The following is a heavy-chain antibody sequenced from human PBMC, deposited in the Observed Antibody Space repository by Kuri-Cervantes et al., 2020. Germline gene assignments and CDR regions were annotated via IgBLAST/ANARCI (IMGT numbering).Heavy chain of an antibody. V-gene: IGHV3-11*04. D-gene: IGHD3-16*01. CDR3: ARDRQMIY. Sequence: GGSLRLSCAASGFTFSDYYMNWLRQAPGKGLEWIPYITSGSSVIYYAASVKGRFTISRDDAENSLYLQMNSLRAEDTAVYYCARDRQMIYWGQGTLVTVSS. J-gene: IGHJ4*02. CDR2: ITSGSSVI. CDR1: GFTFSDYY.